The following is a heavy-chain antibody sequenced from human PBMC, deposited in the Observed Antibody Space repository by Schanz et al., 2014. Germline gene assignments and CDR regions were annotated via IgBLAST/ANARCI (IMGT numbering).Heavy chain of an antibody. J-gene: IGHJ4*02. CDR2: ITYDGSNK. CDR1: GFTFSRHA. Sequence: QVELVESGGGVVQPGRSLRLSCAASGFTFSRHAMHWVRQAAGKGLEWVAAITYDGSNKYYAESVKGRFAISRDNSKETLYLQMNSLRTEDTAVYYCAGDWASGRYYSDYWGQGTLVTVSS. V-gene: IGHV3-30*09. CDR3: AGDWASGRYYSDY. D-gene: IGHD1-26*01.